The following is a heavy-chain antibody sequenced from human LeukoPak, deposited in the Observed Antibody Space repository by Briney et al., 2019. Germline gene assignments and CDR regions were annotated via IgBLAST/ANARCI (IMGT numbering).Heavy chain of an antibody. CDR3: ARGGAAAGIDAFDI. V-gene: IGHV3-21*01. D-gene: IGHD6-13*01. Sequence: PGGSLRLSCAASGFPFSSYSMNWVRQAPGKGLEWVSSISSSSSYIYYADSVKGRFTISRDNAKNSLYLQMNSLRAEDTAVYYCARGGAAAGIDAFDIWGQGTMVTVSS. CDR1: GFPFSSYS. J-gene: IGHJ3*02. CDR2: ISSSSSYI.